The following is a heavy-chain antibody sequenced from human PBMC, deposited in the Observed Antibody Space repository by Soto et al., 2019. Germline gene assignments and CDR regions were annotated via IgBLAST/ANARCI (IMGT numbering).Heavy chain of an antibody. D-gene: IGHD1-26*01. CDR1: GGSISSSSYY. V-gene: IGHV4-39*01. Sequence: PAETLSLTCTVSGGSISSSSYYWGWIRQPPGKGLEWIGSIYYSGSTYYNPSLKSRVTISVDTSKNQFSLKLSSVTAADTAVYYCARRGGSYYGYWFDPWGQGTLVTVS. J-gene: IGHJ5*02. CDR2: IYYSGST. CDR3: ARRGGSYYGYWFDP.